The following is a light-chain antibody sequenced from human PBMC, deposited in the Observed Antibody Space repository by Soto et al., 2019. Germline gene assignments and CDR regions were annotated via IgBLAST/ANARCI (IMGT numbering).Light chain of an antibody. CDR3: QQYNTYSPERT. CDR2: DAS. Sequence: IKLSQSPSTLSAYVGARVTLTCMASQSIGRWLAWYQQKPGKAPKLLIYDASSLESGVPSRFSGSGSGTEFTLTISSLQPDDFATYYCQQYNTYSPERTFGQGTKVDIK. V-gene: IGKV1-5*01. J-gene: IGKJ1*01. CDR1: QSIGRW.